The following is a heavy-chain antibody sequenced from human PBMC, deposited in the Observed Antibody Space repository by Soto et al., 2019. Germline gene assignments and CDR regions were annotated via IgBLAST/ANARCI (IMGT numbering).Heavy chain of an antibody. Sequence: QVQLQESGPGLVKPSETLSLTCTVSGGSISSYYWSWIRQPPGKGLEWIGYIYYSGSTNYNPSLKSRVTISVDTSKNQFSLKLSSVTAADTAVYYCARHYHLAAAGTDINWFDPWGQGTLVTVSS. J-gene: IGHJ5*02. CDR2: IYYSGST. D-gene: IGHD6-13*01. V-gene: IGHV4-59*08. CDR3: ARHYHLAAAGTDINWFDP. CDR1: GGSISSYY.